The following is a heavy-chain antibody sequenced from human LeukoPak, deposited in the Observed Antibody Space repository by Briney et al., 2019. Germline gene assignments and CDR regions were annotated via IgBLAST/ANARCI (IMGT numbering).Heavy chain of an antibody. J-gene: IGHJ6*02. V-gene: IGHV1-69*13. D-gene: IGHD6-13*01. CDR3: ARDTLSSSWYEPYGMDV. CDR1: GGTFSSYA. Sequence: SVKVSCKASGGTFSSYAISWVRQAPGQGLEWMGGIIPIFGTANYAQKFQGRVTITADESTSTAYMELSSLRSEDTAVYYCARDTLSSSWYEPYGMDVWGQGTTVTVSS. CDR2: IIPIFGTA.